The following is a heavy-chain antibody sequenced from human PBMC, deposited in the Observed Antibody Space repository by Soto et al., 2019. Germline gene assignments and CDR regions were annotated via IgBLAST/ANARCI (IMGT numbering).Heavy chain of an antibody. D-gene: IGHD5-18*01. CDR3: ARRGYSYGHYYYYGMDV. V-gene: IGHV5-51*01. CDR1: GYSFTSYW. CDR2: IYPGDSDT. J-gene: IGHJ6*02. Sequence: GESLEISCKGSGYSFTSYWIGWVRQMPGKGLEWMGIIYPGDSDTRYSPSFQGQVTISADKSISTAYLQWSSLKASDTAMYYCARRGYSYGHYYYYGMDVWGQGTTVTVSS.